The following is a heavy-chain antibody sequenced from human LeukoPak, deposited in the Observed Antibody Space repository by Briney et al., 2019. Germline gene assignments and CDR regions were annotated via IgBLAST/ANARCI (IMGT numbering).Heavy chain of an antibody. V-gene: IGHV1-8*01. CDR3: ARAAPDYGYYDDY. J-gene: IGHJ4*02. CDR2: MNPNSGNT. Sequence: ASVKVSCKASGYTFTSYDINWVRQATGQGLEWMGWMNPNSGNTGYAQKFQGRVTMTRNTSISTAYMELSSLRSEDTAVYYCARAAPDYGYYDDYWGQGTLVTVSS. CDR1: GYTFTSYD. D-gene: IGHD4-17*01.